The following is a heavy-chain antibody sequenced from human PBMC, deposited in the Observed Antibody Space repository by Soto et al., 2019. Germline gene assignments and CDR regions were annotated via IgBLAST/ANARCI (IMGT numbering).Heavy chain of an antibody. Sequence: GGSLRLSCAASGFTFSSYSMNWVRQAPGKGLEWVSSISSSSSYIYYADSVKGRFTISRDNAKNSLYLQMNSLRAEDTAVYYCARAAWADYVWGSYRSYYYGMDVWGQGTTVTVSS. CDR2: ISSSSSYI. V-gene: IGHV3-21*01. CDR1: GFTFSSYS. CDR3: ARAAWADYVWGSYRSYYYGMDV. J-gene: IGHJ6*02. D-gene: IGHD3-16*02.